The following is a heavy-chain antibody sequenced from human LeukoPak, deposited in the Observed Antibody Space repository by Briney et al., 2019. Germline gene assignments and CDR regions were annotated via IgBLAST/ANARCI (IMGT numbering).Heavy chain of an antibody. Sequence: GASVKVSCKASGYTFTNYGVNWVRRAPGQGREGMGWISTYNGNANYSQSLQGRITMTTDTSTSKAYMELRSLRSDDTAVYYCARHRLHRLYYDSNGYYHDAFDIWGQGTMVTVSS. CDR2: ISTYNGNA. CDR3: ARHRLHRLYYDSNGYYHDAFDI. V-gene: IGHV1-18*01. D-gene: IGHD3-22*01. CDR1: GYTFTNYG. J-gene: IGHJ3*02.